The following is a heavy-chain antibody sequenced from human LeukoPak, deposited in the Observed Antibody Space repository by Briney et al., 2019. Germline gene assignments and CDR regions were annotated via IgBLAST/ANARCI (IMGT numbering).Heavy chain of an antibody. V-gene: IGHV1-2*02. J-gene: IGHJ4*02. D-gene: IGHD6-19*01. CDR3: VEQWLVRGGRNY. CDR1: GYTFTDYY. Sequence: GASVKVSCKASGYTFTDYYMHWVQQAPGKGLEWMGWINPNSGGTNYAQKFQGRVTMTRDTSISTAYMELSRLRSDDTAVYYCVEQWLVRGGRNYWGQGTLVTVSS. CDR2: INPNSGGT.